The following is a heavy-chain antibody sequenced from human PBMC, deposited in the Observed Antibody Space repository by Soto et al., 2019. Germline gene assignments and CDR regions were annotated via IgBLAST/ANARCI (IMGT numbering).Heavy chain of an antibody. D-gene: IGHD3-22*01. V-gene: IGHV3-23*01. J-gene: IGHJ4*02. CDR1: GVTFSSYA. Sequence: GGSLRLSCIASGVTFSSYAMSWVRQAPGKGLEWVSAVSKSGLDTNYAEFLKGRFTIFFVILKNTLYFQLFRLTTDFTSVFYCAKERHRSGYQHPFDHWGQGTLVTVSS. CDR2: VSKSGLDT. CDR3: AKERHRSGYQHPFDH.